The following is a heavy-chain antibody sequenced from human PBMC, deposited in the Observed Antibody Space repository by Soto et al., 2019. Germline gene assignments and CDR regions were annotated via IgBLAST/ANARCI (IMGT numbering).Heavy chain of an antibody. J-gene: IGHJ4*02. CDR3: ARVDDPLGPTSGDTSFDY. D-gene: IGHD1-1*01. CDR1: GFTFSIYT. CDR2: ISYDGSSK. Sequence: QVQLVESGGGVVQPGRSLRLSCAASGFTFSIYTMHWIRQAPGKGLEWVAIISYDGSSKYYADSVKGRFTISRDNSKNTLYLEVNSLRVEDTAVYYCARVDDPLGPTSGDTSFDYWGQGTLVTVSS. V-gene: IGHV3-30-3*01.